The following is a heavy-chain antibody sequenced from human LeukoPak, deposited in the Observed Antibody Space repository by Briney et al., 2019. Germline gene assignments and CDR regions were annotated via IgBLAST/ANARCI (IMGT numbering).Heavy chain of an antibody. Sequence: SQTLSLTCTVSGGSISSGDYYWSWIRQPPGKGLEWIGYIYYSGSTYYNPSLKSRVTISVDTSKNQFSLKLSSVTAADTAVYYCARGDSYGLILIDYWGQGTLVTVSS. J-gene: IGHJ4*02. V-gene: IGHV4-30-4*01. CDR2: IYYSGST. CDR3: ARGDSYGLILIDY. D-gene: IGHD5-18*01. CDR1: GGSISSGDYY.